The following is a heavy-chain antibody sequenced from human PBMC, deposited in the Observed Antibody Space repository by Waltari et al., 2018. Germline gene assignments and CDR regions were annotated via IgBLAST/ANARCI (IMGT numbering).Heavy chain of an antibody. CDR3: ARGHFTYYYDSSGYYYLY. CDR1: GGSLSGYY. Sequence: QVQLQQWGAGLLKPSETLSLTCAVYGGSLSGYYWSWIRQPPGKGLEWIGEINHSGSTNYNPSLKSRVTISVDTSKNQFSLKLSSVTAADTAVYYCARGHFTYYYDSSGYYYLYWGQGTLVTVSS. D-gene: IGHD3-22*01. V-gene: IGHV4-34*01. CDR2: INHSGST. J-gene: IGHJ4*02.